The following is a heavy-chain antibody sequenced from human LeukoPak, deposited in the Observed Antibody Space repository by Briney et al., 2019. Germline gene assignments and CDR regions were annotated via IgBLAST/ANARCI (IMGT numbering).Heavy chain of an antibody. CDR1: GFTFSSYA. J-gene: IGHJ4*02. D-gene: IGHD3-22*01. V-gene: IGHV3-30-3*01. CDR3: ARAMDYYHSSGYYDAYYFDY. CDR2: ISYDGINK. Sequence: GRSLRLSCAASGFTFSSYAMHWVRQAPGKGLEWVAVISYDGINKYYADSVKGRFTISRDNSKNTLYLQMNSLRAEDTAVYYCARAMDYYHSSGYYDAYYFDYWGQGTLVTVSS.